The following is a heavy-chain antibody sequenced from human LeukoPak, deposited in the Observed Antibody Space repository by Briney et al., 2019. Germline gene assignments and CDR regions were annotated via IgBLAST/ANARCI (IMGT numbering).Heavy chain of an antibody. J-gene: IGHJ4*02. D-gene: IGHD6-19*01. Sequence: PETLSLTCTVSGGSISSYYWSWIRQPAGKGLEWIGRIYTSGSTNYNPSLKSRVTMSVDTSKNQFSLKLSSVTAADTAVYYCARSIAVAGKVNYFDYWGQGTLVTVSS. CDR3: ARSIAVAGKVNYFDY. CDR2: IYTSGST. V-gene: IGHV4-4*07. CDR1: GGSISSYY.